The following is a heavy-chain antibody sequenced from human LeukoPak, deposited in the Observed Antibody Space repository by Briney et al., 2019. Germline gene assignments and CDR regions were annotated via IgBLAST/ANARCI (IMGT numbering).Heavy chain of an antibody. CDR3: TRSFPHYYYMDV. CDR1: GFSFGDYS. Sequence: GGSLRLSCTASGFSFGDYSMSWVRQAPGKGLEWVALIRIKAYGVTTEYAASVKDRFSISRDDSKSIAYLQMSSLKTEDTALYYCTRSFPHYYYMDVWGNGTTVTFPS. V-gene: IGHV3-49*04. CDR2: IRIKAYGVTT. J-gene: IGHJ6*03. D-gene: IGHD3-16*01.